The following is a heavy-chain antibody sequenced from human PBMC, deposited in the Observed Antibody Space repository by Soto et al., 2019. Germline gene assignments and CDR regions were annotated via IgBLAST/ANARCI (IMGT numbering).Heavy chain of an antibody. CDR1: GFTLSMYS. D-gene: IGHD2-21*02. Sequence: PGQSLRLSCEVSGFTLSMYSMTWVRQAPGKGLEWVAKIPQDGSDGHYLDSVKGRFTISRDNAKNSVYLQMNSLRADDTAVYYCARDHLILPAHDFFYGSDVWGQGAKVTVSS. CDR2: IPQDGSDG. CDR3: ARDHLILPAHDFFYGSDV. V-gene: IGHV3-7*03. J-gene: IGHJ6*02.